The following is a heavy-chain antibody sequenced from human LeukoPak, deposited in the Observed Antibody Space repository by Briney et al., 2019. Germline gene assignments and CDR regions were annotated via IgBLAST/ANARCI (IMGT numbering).Heavy chain of an antibody. CDR1: GYTFTSYD. Sequence: ASVKVSCKASGYTFTSYDINWVRQATGQGLEWMGWMNPNSGDTGYAQKFQGRVTMTRNTSISTAYMELSSLRSEDTAVYYCARDGDYYGSGNFDYWGQGTLVTVSS. CDR3: ARDGDYYGSGNFDY. J-gene: IGHJ4*02. V-gene: IGHV1-8*01. D-gene: IGHD3-10*01. CDR2: MNPNSGDT.